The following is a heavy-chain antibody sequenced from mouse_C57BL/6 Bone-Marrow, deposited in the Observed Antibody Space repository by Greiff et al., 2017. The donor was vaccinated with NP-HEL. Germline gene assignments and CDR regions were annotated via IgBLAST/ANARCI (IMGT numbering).Heavy chain of an antibody. CDR3: ARPYYSNYGDY. CDR2: IYPGSGNT. Sequence: VKLQQSGAELVRPGASVKLSCKASGYTFTDYYINWVKQRPGQGLEWIARIYPGSGNTYYNEKFKGKATLTAEKSSSTAYMQLSSLTSEDSAVYFCARPYYSNYGDYWGQGTTLTVSS. V-gene: IGHV1-76*01. J-gene: IGHJ2*01. D-gene: IGHD2-5*01. CDR1: GYTFTDYY.